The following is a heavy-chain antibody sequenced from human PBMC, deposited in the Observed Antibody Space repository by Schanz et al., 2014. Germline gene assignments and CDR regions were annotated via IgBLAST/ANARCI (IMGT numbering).Heavy chain of an antibody. CDR1: GYTFAMYD. CDR3: ARGYSGYSHFDY. J-gene: IGHJ4*02. Sequence: QVQLVQSGSELKKPGASVKVSCKASGYTFAMYDMNWVRQAPGQGLEWMGWSNTNTANPTYAQGFTGRFVYTLDASVTTAYLETSSLKAEDTAVYYCARGYSGYSHFDYWGQGALVTVSS. D-gene: IGHD5-12*01. CDR2: SNTNTANP. V-gene: IGHV7-4-1*02.